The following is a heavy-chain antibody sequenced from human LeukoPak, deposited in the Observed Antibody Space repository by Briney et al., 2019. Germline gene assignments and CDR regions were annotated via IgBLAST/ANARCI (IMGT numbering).Heavy chain of an antibody. CDR1: GFTFSSYW. J-gene: IGHJ4*02. Sequence: GGSLRLSCAASGFTFSSYWMTWVRQAPGKGVEWVANIKLDGSEKYYVDSVKGRFTIFRDNAENSLYLQMNSLRAEDTAVYYCARVSVVSYYFDDWGQGTLVTVSS. V-gene: IGHV3-7*01. CDR2: IKLDGSEK. CDR3: ARVSVVSYYFDD. D-gene: IGHD2-8*02.